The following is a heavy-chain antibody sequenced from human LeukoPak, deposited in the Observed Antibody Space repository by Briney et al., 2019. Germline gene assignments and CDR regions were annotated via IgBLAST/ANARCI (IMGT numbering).Heavy chain of an antibody. CDR2: INHSGST. CDR1: GGSFSGYY. CDR3: ARDAVVAATGDDY. J-gene: IGHJ4*02. V-gene: IGHV4-34*01. Sequence: SETLSLTCAVYGGSFSGYYWSWIRQPPGKGLEWIGEINHSGSTNYNPSLKSRVTISVDTSKNQFSLKLSSVTAADTAVYYCARDAVVAATGDDYWGQGTLVTVSS. D-gene: IGHD2-15*01.